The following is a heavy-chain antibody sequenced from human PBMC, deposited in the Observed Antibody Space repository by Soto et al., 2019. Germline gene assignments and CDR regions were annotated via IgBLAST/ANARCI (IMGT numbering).Heavy chain of an antibody. Sequence: QVQLQESGPGLVKPSQTLSLTCTVSGGSISSGDYYWNWIRQPPGKGLEWIGYIYYSGSTDYNPSLQTPATISVVTSKNLVSLKLSSVTAADTAVYYCARDVVATIRGDHYFDYWGQGALGTVCS. CDR1: GGSISSGDYY. J-gene: IGHJ4*02. V-gene: IGHV4-30-4*01. CDR2: IYYSGST. CDR3: ARDVVATIRGDHYFDY. D-gene: IGHD5-12*01.